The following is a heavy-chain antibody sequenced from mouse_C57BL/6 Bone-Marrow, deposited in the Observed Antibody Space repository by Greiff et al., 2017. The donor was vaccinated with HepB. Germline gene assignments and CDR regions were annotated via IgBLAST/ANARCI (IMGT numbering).Heavy chain of an antibody. Sequence: GAELARPGASVKLSCKASGYTFTSYGISWVKQRTGQGLEWIGEIYPRSGNTYYNEKFKGKATLTADKSSSTAYMELRSLTSEDSAVYFCARTGIYYDSYYYAMDYWGQGTSVTVSS. CDR3: ARTGIYYDSYYYAMDY. J-gene: IGHJ4*01. CDR2: IYPRSGNT. CDR1: GYTFTSYG. V-gene: IGHV1-81*01. D-gene: IGHD2-4*01.